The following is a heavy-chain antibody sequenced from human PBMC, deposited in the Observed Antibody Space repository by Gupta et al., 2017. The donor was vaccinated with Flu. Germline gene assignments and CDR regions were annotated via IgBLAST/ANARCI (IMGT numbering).Heavy chain of an antibody. CDR2: IRRKTENYSK. J-gene: IGHJ3*01. D-gene: IGHD2-2*01. V-gene: IGHV3-73*02. CDR1: RFIFAGSV. CDR3: VRQSYGSSSTCKLGMARDL. Sequence: EEELVESGGGLVQRGGSRKISCVFSRFIFAGSVMHWVRQASGKGLEWVGRIRRKTENYSKGWGPAGRGRFTISREESKNTAYLQMESLEREETADYYCVRQSYGSSSTCKLGMARDLWGQGTMVTVSS.